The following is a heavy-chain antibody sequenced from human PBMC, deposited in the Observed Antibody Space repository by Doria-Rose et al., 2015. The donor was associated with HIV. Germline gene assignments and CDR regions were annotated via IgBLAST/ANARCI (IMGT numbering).Heavy chain of an antibody. D-gene: IGHD3-10*01. CDR3: ARSFTMVQGVTNWFDP. J-gene: IGHJ5*02. Sequence: PGKGLEWIGEINHSGSTNYNPSLKSRVTISVDTSKNQFSLKLSSVTAADMAVHYCARSFTMVQGVTNWFDPWGQGTLVTVSS. V-gene: IGHV4-34*01. CDR2: INHSGST.